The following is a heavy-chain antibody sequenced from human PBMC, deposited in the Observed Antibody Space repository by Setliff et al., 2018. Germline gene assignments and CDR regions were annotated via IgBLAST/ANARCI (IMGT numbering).Heavy chain of an antibody. Sequence: PSEILSLTCTVSGGSISSMSYYWGWIRQSPGKGLEWIGRILFSGDTYYNPSLNSRVTISADTSKNQFSLNLSSVTAADTAVYYCARDNRARHYMDVWGKGTTVTVSS. CDR1: GGSISSMSYY. CDR3: ARDNRARHYMDV. D-gene: IGHD3-10*01. J-gene: IGHJ6*03. V-gene: IGHV4-39*07. CDR2: ILFSGDT.